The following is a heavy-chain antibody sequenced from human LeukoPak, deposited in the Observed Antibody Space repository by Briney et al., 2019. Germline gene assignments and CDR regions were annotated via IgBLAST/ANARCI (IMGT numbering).Heavy chain of an antibody. Sequence: SVKVSCKASGGTFSSYAISWVRQAPGQGLEWMGRIIPIFGTANYAQTFQGRVTITTDESTSTAYMELSSLRSEDTAVYYCARVMAVADDFDYWGQGTLVTVSS. CDR1: GGTFSSYA. V-gene: IGHV1-69*05. CDR3: ARVMAVADDFDY. CDR2: IIPIFGTA. D-gene: IGHD6-19*01. J-gene: IGHJ4*02.